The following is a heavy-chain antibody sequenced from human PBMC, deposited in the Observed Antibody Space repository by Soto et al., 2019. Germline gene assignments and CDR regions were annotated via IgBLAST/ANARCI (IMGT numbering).Heavy chain of an antibody. V-gene: IGHV1-69*01. CDR2: TIPISGTT. Sequence: QVQLVQSGAEVKKPGSSVKVSCKASGDTLSTHGISWVRQAPGQGLEWMGGTIPISGTTDYAEKFQGRVTITADESTTTSDMELSSMIPDDTAVYYCAAGDSSDTGDHWGQGTLVTVSS. CDR1: GDTLSTHG. CDR3: AAGDSSDTGDH. D-gene: IGHD5-18*01. J-gene: IGHJ4*02.